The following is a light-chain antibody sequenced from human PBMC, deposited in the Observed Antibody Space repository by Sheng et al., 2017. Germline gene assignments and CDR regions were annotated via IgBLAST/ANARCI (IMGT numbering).Light chain of an antibody. CDR3: SSYRSGSTYV. J-gene: IGLJ1*01. CDR1: SSDVGSYNL. V-gene: IGLV2-14*02. Sequence: QSVLTQPASVSGSPGQSITISCTGTSSDVGSYNLVSWYQQHPGKAPKLMIYDVSKRPSGVSNRFSGSKSGNTASLTISGLQADDEADYYCSSYRSGSTYVFGIGTKVTVL. CDR2: DVS.